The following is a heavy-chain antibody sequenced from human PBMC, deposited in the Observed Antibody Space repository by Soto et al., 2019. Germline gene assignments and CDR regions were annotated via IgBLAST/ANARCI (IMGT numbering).Heavy chain of an antibody. D-gene: IGHD4-4*01. Sequence: LSLSCAASGFTVSSNYMSWVRQAPGKGLEWVSVIYSVGSTYYADSVKGRFTISRDNSKNTLYLQMNSLRAEDTAVYYCARDSVKVLYSNYGDYYYGMDVWGQGTTVTVSS. CDR3: ARDSVKVLYSNYGDYYYGMDV. V-gene: IGHV3-53*01. CDR1: GFTVSSNY. J-gene: IGHJ6*02. CDR2: IYSVGST.